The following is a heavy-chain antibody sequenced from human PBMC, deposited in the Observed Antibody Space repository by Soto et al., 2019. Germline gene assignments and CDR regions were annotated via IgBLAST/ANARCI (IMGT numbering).Heavy chain of an antibody. CDR3: ARDSGSNPYYYYYMDV. Sequence: PSETLSLTCTVSGGSISSGGYYWSWIRQHPGKGLEWIGYIYYSGSTYYNPSLKSRVTISVDTSKNQFSLKLGSVTAADTAVYYCARDSGSNPYYYYYMDVWGKGTTVTVSS. CDR2: IYYSGST. V-gene: IGHV4-31*03. J-gene: IGHJ6*03. CDR1: GGSISSGGYY. D-gene: IGHD2-2*01.